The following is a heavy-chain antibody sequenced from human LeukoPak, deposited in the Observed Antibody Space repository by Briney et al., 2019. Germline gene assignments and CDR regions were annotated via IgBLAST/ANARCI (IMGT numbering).Heavy chain of an antibody. CDR3: ARSQYYESSGFFDY. D-gene: IGHD3-22*01. V-gene: IGHV4-59*08. CDR1: GGSISSYY. Sequence: PSETLSLTCTVSGGSISSYYWSWIRQPPGKGLEWIGYISSSGSTNYNPSLKSRVTISVDTSKNQFSLKLSSVTAADTAVYYCARSQYYESSGFFDYWGQGTLVTVSS. CDR2: ISSSGST. J-gene: IGHJ4*02.